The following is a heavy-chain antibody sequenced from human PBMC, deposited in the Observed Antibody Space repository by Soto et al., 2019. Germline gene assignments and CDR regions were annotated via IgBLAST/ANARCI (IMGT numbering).Heavy chain of an antibody. CDR1: GGSISSGGYY. Sequence: SETLSLTCTVSGGSISSGGYYWSWIRQHPGKGLEWIGYIYYSGSTYYNPSLKSRVTISVDTSKNQFSLKLSSVTAADTAVYYCARDQLTMVRGVINYGMDVWGQGTTVTVSS. CDR2: IYYSGST. V-gene: IGHV4-31*03. CDR3: ARDQLTMVRGVINYGMDV. J-gene: IGHJ6*02. D-gene: IGHD3-10*01.